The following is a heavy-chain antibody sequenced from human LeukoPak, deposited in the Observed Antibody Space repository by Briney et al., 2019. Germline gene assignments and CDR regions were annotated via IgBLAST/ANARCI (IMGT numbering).Heavy chain of an antibody. CDR1: GYMFSSYY. D-gene: IGHD3-22*01. Sequence: ASVKVSCKASGYMFSSYYMHWVRQAPGQGLEWMGGFDPEDGETIYAQKLQGRVTMTTDTSTSTAYMELRSLRSDDTAVYYCARIWVDYYDSSGYDAFDIWGQGTMVTVSS. CDR3: ARIWVDYYDSSGYDAFDI. CDR2: FDPEDGET. V-gene: IGHV1-18*04. J-gene: IGHJ3*02.